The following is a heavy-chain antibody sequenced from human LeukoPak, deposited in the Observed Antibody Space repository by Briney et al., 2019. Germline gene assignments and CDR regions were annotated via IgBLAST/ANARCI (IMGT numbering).Heavy chain of an antibody. CDR2: IYYSGST. J-gene: IGHJ6*03. CDR1: GGSISSSSYY. CDR3: ARQWGYYGSGSSPGCYYYCMDV. V-gene: IGHV4-39*01. D-gene: IGHD3-10*01. Sequence: SETLSLTCTVSGGSISSSSYYWGWIRQPPGKGLEWIGSIYYSGSTYYNPSLKSRVTISVDTSKTQFSLKLSSVTAADTAVYYCARQWGYYGSGSSPGCYYYCMDVWGKGTTVTIS.